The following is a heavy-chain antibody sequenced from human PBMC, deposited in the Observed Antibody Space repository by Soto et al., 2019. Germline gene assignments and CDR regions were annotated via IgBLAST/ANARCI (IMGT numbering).Heavy chain of an antibody. CDR3: ARSSSGWYYYYYGMDV. V-gene: IGHV1-3*01. CDR1: GYSFTSYA. CDR2: INAGNGNT. Sequence: GASVKVSCKASGYSFTSYAMHWVRQAPGQRLEWMGWINAGNGNTKYSQKFQGRVTVTRDTSASTAYMELSSLRSEDTAVYYCARSSSGWYYYYYGMDVWGQGTTVTVSS. J-gene: IGHJ6*02. D-gene: IGHD6-19*01.